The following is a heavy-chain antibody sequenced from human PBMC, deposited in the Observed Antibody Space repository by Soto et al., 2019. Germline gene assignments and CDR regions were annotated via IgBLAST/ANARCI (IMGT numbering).Heavy chain of an antibody. CDR2: IYYSGST. J-gene: IGHJ5*02. CDR1: GGSISSGGYY. Sequence: QVQLQDSGPGLVKPSQTLSRTCTVSGGSISSGGYYWSWIRQNPGKGLEWIWYIYYSGSTYYIPSVKSRGTLSVDTSKNQFSLMLSSVPAAATAVYYWARAPAPWGQGTLVTVA. CDR3: ARAPAP. V-gene: IGHV4-31*03.